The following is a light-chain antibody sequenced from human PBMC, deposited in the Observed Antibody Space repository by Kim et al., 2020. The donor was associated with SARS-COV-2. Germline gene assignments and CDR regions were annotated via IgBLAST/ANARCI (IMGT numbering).Light chain of an antibody. Sequence: SVNPTCDLGSGHSSHAIAWHQQQPEKGPRYLMKLNSDGSHSKGDGIPDRFSGSSSGAERYLTISSLQSEDEADYYCQTWSTGIQVFGGGTQLTVL. V-gene: IGLV4-69*01. J-gene: IGLJ3*02. CDR3: QTWSTGIQV. CDR1: SGHSSHA. CDR2: LNSDGSH.